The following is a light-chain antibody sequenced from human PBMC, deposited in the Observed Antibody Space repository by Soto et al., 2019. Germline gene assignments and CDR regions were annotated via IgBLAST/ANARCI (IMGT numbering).Light chain of an antibody. V-gene: IGKV3-11*01. CDR3: QQRSSWIT. J-gene: IGKJ5*01. CDR1: QSVSSY. CDR2: DAS. Sequence: IVLTQSPATLSLWPGETAILSCRASQSVSSYLSWHQQKPGQAPRLLIYDASSRAPGVPARFSGSGSGTDFTLTISSLEPEDFALYYCQQRSSWITFGQGTRLEIE.